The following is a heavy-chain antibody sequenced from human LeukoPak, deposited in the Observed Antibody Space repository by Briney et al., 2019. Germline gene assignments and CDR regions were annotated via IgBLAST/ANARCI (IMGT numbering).Heavy chain of an antibody. CDR1: GFTFSSYG. Sequence: GGSLRLSCAASGFTFSSYGMHWVRQAPGKGLEWVAVISYDGSNKYYADSVKGRFTISRDNSKNTLYLQMNSLRAEDTAVYYCAKDPGKDYYYYGMDVWGQGTTVTVSS. CDR2: ISYDGSNK. CDR3: AKDPGKDYYYYGMDV. V-gene: IGHV3-30*18. J-gene: IGHJ6*02.